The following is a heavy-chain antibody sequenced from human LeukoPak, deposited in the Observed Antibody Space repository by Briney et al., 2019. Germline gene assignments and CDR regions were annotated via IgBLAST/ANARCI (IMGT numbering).Heavy chain of an antibody. D-gene: IGHD6-19*01. V-gene: IGHV4-34*01. Sequence: PSETLSLTCTVSGRSISSYYWSWIRQPPGKGLEWIGEINHSGSTNYNPSLKSRVTISVDTSKNQFSLKLSSVTAADTAVYYCARGLVVAVAGTWGFDYWGQGTLVTVSS. CDR1: GRSISSYY. J-gene: IGHJ4*02. CDR2: INHSGST. CDR3: ARGLVVAVAGTWGFDY.